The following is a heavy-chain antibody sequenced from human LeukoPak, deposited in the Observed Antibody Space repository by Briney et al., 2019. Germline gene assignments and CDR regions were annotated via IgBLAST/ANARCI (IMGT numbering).Heavy chain of an antibody. Sequence: GGSLRLSCTVSGFTVSSNSWSWVRQAPGKGLEWVSFIYSGGNTHYSDSVKGRFTISRDNAKNSLYLQINSLRAEDTAVYYCAKVGRGGSSWYSPNWFDPWGQGTLVTVSS. V-gene: IGHV3-53*01. J-gene: IGHJ5*02. D-gene: IGHD6-13*01. CDR2: IYSGGNT. CDR3: AKVGRGGSSWYSPNWFDP. CDR1: GFTVSSNS.